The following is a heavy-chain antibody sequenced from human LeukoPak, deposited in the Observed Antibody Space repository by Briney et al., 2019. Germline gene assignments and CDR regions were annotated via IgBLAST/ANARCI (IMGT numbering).Heavy chain of an antibody. CDR2: IYTSGST. V-gene: IGHV4-4*07. D-gene: IGHD4-11*01. Sequence: SETLSLTSTVSGGSISSYYWSWIRQPAGKGLEWIGRIYTSGSTNYNPSLKSRVTMSVDTSKNQFSLKLSSVTAADTAVYYCAREIPYSLTFQHWGQGTLVTVSS. CDR3: AREIPYSLTFQH. CDR1: GGSISSYY. J-gene: IGHJ1*01.